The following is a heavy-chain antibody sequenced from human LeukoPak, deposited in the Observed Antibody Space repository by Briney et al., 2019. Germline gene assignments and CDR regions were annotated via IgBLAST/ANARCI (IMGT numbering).Heavy chain of an antibody. CDR1: GGSISSSSYY. CDR2: IYYSGST. CDR3: ARDPLDFWSGYYPSFDY. J-gene: IGHJ4*02. Sequence: SETLSLTCTVSGGSISSSSYYWGWIRQPPGKGLEWIGSIYYSGSTYYNPSLKSRVTISVDTSKNQFSLKLSSVTAADTAVYYCARDPLDFWSGYYPSFDYWGQGTLVTVSS. V-gene: IGHV4-39*02. D-gene: IGHD3-3*01.